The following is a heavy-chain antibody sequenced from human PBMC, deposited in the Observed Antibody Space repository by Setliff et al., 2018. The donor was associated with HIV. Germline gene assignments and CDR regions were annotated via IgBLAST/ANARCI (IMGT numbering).Heavy chain of an antibody. V-gene: IGHV3-15*01. CDR3: AKGGQLWFSYFDY. J-gene: IGHJ4*02. Sequence: PGGSLRLSCAGSGFNFKNAWMSWVRQAPGKGLEWVGRIKSRVDGETTAYAAPLKGRFTISRDNSKNTLYLQMNSLRAEDTAVYYCAKGGQLWFSYFDYWGQGTLVTVSS. CDR2: IKSRVDGETT. CDR1: GFNFKNAW. D-gene: IGHD5-18*01.